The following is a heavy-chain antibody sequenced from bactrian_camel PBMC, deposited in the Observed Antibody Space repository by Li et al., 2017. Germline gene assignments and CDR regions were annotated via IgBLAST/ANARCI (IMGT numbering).Heavy chain of an antibody. D-gene: IGHD1*01. CDR3: AAGSLRFCALARHLYSY. CDR1: GLAFSNSC. CDR2: ISTDGGST. J-gene: IGHJ4*01. Sequence: HVQLVESGGGSVQAGGSLRLSCTASGLAFSNSCMGWFRQAPGKEREAVASISTDGGSTDYAGSVGGRFTFSRDNPKNTLYLQMDSLKPEDTGMYYCAAGSLRFCALARHLYSYLGQGTQV. V-gene: IGHV3S1*01.